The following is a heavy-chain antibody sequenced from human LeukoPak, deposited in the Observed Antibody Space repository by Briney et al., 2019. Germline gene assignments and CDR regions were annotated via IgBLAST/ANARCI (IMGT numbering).Heavy chain of an antibody. V-gene: IGHV4-31*03. CDR1: GGSISSGGYY. Sequence: SQTLSLTCTVSGGSISSGGYYWSWIRQDPGKGLEWIGYIYYSGSTYYNPSLKSRVTISVDTSKNQFSLKLSSVTAADTAVYYCAREVGATRFYYFDYWGQGTLVTVSS. D-gene: IGHD1-26*01. J-gene: IGHJ4*02. CDR2: IYYSGST. CDR3: AREVGATRFYYFDY.